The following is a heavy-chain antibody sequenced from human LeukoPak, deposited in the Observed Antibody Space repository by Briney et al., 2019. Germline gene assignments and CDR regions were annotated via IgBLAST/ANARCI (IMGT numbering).Heavy chain of an antibody. Sequence: GGSLSPFCAPSGFTFSNYGMHWVRQAPGKGLEWVALISNDGSNDYYGDSVEGRFTISRDNSKNTLYLQMNSLIPEDTAVYYCAKDMGILCWCLGDWGQGTLVTVSS. D-gene: IGHD2-21*01. J-gene: IGHJ4*02. CDR3: AKDMGILCWCLGD. V-gene: IGHV3-30*18. CDR1: GFTFSNYG. CDR2: ISNDGSND.